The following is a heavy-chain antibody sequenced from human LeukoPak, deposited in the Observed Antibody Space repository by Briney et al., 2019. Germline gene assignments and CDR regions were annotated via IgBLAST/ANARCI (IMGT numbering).Heavy chain of an antibody. J-gene: IGHJ4*02. Sequence: PGGSLRLSCAASGFILSSYAVHWVRQAPGKGLEWVAFISFDGSNKYYADSVKGRFTISRDNSKNTLYLQMNSLRAEDTAVYYCARQVAGLDYWGQGTLVTVSS. V-gene: IGHV3-30-3*01. D-gene: IGHD6-19*01. CDR2: ISFDGSNK. CDR1: GFILSSYA. CDR3: ARQVAGLDY.